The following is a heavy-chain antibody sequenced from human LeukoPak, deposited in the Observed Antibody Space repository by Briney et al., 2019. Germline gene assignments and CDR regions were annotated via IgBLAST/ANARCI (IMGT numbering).Heavy chain of an antibody. Sequence: SVKVSCKASGGTFSSYAISWVRQAPGQGLEWMGRIIPILGIANYAQKFQGRVTITADKSTSTAYMELSSLRSEDTAVYYCARDRGLVDSSGYYSLFDYWGQGTLVTVSS. J-gene: IGHJ4*02. CDR2: IIPILGIA. CDR1: GGTFSSYA. D-gene: IGHD3-22*01. V-gene: IGHV1-69*04. CDR3: ARDRGLVDSSGYYSLFDY.